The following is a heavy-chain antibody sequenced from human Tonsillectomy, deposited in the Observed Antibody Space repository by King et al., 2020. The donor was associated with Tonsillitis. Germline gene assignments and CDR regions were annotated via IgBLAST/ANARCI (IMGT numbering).Heavy chain of an antibody. D-gene: IGHD4-17*01. CDR1: GFTFSSYG. Sequence: QVQLMESGGGVVQPGRSLRLSCAASGFTFSSYGMHWVRQAPGKGLEWVAVISYDGSNKYYADSVRGRFTISRDNSKNTLFLQMNSLRAEDTALYYCAKDLSDFGDYVLDYWGQGTLVTVSS. J-gene: IGHJ4*02. CDR3: AKDLSDFGDYVLDY. CDR2: ISYDGSNK. V-gene: IGHV3-30*18.